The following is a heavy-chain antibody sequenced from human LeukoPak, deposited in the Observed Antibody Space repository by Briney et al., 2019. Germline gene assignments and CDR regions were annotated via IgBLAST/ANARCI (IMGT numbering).Heavy chain of an antibody. CDR3: ARLQYCSGTSCYWFDP. J-gene: IGHJ5*02. D-gene: IGHD2-2*01. CDR1: GGSISSGLYS. V-gene: IGHV4-30-2*01. Sequence: TLSLTCDVSGGSISSGLYSWSWIRQPLGKGLEWIGYIYHTGSTYYNPSLKSRVTISVDTSKNQFSLRLSSVTAADTVVYYCARLQYCSGTSCYWFDPWGQGTLVTVSS. CDR2: IYHTGST.